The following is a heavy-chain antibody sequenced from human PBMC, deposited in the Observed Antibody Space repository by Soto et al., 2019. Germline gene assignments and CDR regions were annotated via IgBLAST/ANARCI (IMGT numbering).Heavy chain of an antibody. Sequence: GASVKVSCKASGYTFTSYGISWVRQAPGQGLEWMGWISAYNGNTNYAQKLQGRVTITTDTSTSTAYMELRSLRSDDTAVYYCARDECSSTSCYGFGSAFDIWGQGTMVTVSS. CDR1: GYTFTSYG. V-gene: IGHV1-18*04. D-gene: IGHD2-2*01. J-gene: IGHJ3*02. CDR2: ISAYNGNT. CDR3: ARDECSSTSCYGFGSAFDI.